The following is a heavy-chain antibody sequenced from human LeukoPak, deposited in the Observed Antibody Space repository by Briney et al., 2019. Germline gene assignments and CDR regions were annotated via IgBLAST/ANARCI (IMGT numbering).Heavy chain of an antibody. V-gene: IGHV3-23*01. J-gene: IGHJ3*02. CDR2: ISGSGGST. CDR3: ARVNPFGGSYGYSGAFDI. Sequence: GGSLRLSCAASGFTFSSYAMSWVRQAPGKGLEWVSAISGSGGSTYYADSVKGRFTISRDNSKNTLYLQMNSLRAEDTAVYYCARVNPFGGSYGYSGAFDIWGQGTMVTVSS. D-gene: IGHD5-18*01. CDR1: GFTFSSYA.